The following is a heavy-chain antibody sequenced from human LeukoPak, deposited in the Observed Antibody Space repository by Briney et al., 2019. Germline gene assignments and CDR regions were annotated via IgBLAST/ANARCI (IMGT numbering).Heavy chain of an antibody. D-gene: IGHD3-10*01. CDR2: TYYRSIWYY. V-gene: IGHV6-1*01. Sequence: SQTLSLTCAISGDSVSSNIPAWNWIRQSPSRGLEWLGRTYYRSIWYYNYAVSLMGRIAINPDTSKNQFSLHLNSVTPEDTAIYYCVRDSGWPLDYWGQGTLVTVSS. J-gene: IGHJ4*02. CDR3: VRDSGWPLDY. CDR1: GDSVSSNIPA.